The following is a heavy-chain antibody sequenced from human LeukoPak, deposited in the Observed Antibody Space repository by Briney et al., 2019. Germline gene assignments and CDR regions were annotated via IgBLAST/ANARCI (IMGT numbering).Heavy chain of an antibody. Sequence: PGGSLRLSCAGSGFTFSRYGMHWVRQAPGKGLEWVAVISYDGSNKYYTDSVKGRFTISRDNSKNTVHLQMNGLRAEDTAVYYCAKSPYTSSWSNFDYWGQGTLVTVSS. CDR1: GFTFSRYG. V-gene: IGHV3-30*18. D-gene: IGHD6-13*01. CDR3: AKSPYTSSWSNFDY. J-gene: IGHJ4*02. CDR2: ISYDGSNK.